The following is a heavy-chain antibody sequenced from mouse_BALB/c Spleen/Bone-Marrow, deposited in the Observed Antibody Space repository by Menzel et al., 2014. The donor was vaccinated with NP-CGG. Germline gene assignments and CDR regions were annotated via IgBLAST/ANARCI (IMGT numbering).Heavy chain of an antibody. CDR3: TIEYGITTKDYYALDY. D-gene: IGHD2-4*01. CDR2: INPSSGGT. Sequence: QVQLQQSGAELVKPGASVKLSCKASGYTFTTYWMHWVRLRPGQGFDWIGEINPSSGGTYYNEKFRRKATLTVDESSSTAYMQLSSLTSEDSAVYYCTIEYGITTKDYYALDYWGQGTSVTVSS. CDR1: GYTFTTYW. V-gene: IGHV1S16*01. J-gene: IGHJ4*01.